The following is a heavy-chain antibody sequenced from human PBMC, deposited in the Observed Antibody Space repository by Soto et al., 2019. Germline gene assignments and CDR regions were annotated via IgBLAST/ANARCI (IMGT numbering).Heavy chain of an antibody. D-gene: IGHD5-12*01. CDR1: GGSVSSGSYY. CDR2: IYSSGST. Sequence: QVQLQESGPGLVKPSETLSLTCTVSGGSVSSGSYYWSWIRQPPGKGLEWIGYIYSSGSTSYNPSLKSRVTISVDTSKNQFSLKRSSVIAADTALYYCARDGDGYNYWGQGTLVTVSS. J-gene: IGHJ4*02. CDR3: ARDGDGYNY. V-gene: IGHV4-61*01.